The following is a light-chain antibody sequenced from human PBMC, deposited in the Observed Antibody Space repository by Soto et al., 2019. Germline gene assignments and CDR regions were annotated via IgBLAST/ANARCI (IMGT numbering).Light chain of an antibody. V-gene: IGKV3-15*01. CDR1: QTVARN. J-gene: IGKJ2*01. CDR3: QQYHNWPPQYT. Sequence: EIMMTQSPATLSVSPGERATLSCRASQTVARNLAWYQQKPGQAPRLLIHGASTRATGLSARFSGSGSGTEFTLTISSLQSEDFAVYYCQQYHNWPPQYTFGQGTKLQIK. CDR2: GAS.